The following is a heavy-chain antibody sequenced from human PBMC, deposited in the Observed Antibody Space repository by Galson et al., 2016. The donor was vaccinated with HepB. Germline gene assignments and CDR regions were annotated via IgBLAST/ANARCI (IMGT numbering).Heavy chain of an antibody. CDR2: ISTSGSST. CDR1: GFTFNNAW. D-gene: IGHD1-26*01. CDR3: AKGERALGLES. J-gene: IGHJ5*02. Sequence: SLRLSCAASGFTFNNAWMHWVRQAPGKGLEWVSAISTSGSSTDYADSVKGRFTISRDNSKNTLYLQMNSLRAEDTAVYYCAKGERALGLESWGRGALLTVSA. V-gene: IGHV3-23*01.